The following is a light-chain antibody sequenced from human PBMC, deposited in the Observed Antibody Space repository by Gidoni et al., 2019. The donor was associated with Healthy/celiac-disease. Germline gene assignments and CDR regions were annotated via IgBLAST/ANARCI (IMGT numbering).Light chain of an antibody. J-gene: IGLJ2*01. CDR2: GNS. V-gene: IGLV1-40*01. Sequence: QSVLTQPPSVSGAPGQTVTISCTGSSSNIGAGYDVHWYQQLPGTAPKPLIYGNSNRPSGVPDRFSGSKSGTSASLAITGLQAEDEADYYCQSYDSSLSGDVVFGGGTKLTVL. CDR3: QSYDSSLSGDVV. CDR1: SSNIGAGYD.